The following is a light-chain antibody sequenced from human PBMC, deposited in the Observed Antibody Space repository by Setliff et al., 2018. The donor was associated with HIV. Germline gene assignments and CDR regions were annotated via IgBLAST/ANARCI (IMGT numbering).Light chain of an antibody. Sequence: LTQPASVSGSPGQSITISCTGTSSDVGSYNLVSWYQQHPGKAPKLIISEVTKRPSGVSNRFSGSKSGNTASLTISGLQAEDEADYYCCSYARISTYVFGTGTKVTVL. J-gene: IGLJ1*01. CDR3: CSYARISTYV. CDR1: SSDVGSYNL. CDR2: EVT. V-gene: IGLV2-23*02.